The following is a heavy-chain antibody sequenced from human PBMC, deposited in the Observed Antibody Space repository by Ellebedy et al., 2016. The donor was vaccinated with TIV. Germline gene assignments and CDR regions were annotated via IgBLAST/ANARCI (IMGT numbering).Heavy chain of an antibody. V-gene: IGHV3-33*08. CDR2: IWYDGSNK. Sequence: PGGSLRLSCAASGFTFSSYGMHWVRQAPGKGLEWVAVIWYDGSNKYYADSVKGRFTISRDNSKNTLYLQMNSLRAEDTAVYYCARDRGGSEQRDYWGQGTLVTVSS. CDR3: ARDRGGSEQRDY. CDR1: GFTFSSYG. J-gene: IGHJ4*02. D-gene: IGHD1-26*01.